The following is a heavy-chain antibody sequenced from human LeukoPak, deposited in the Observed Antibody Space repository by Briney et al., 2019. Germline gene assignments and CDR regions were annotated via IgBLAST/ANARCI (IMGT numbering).Heavy chain of an antibody. D-gene: IGHD1-26*01. J-gene: IGHJ4*02. CDR1: GYTFTGYY. CDR2: INPNSGGT. CDR3: AREGTDGSYYGFDY. Sequence: ASVKVSCKASGYTFTGYYMHWVRQAPGQGLEWMGWINPNSGGTNYAQKFQGRVTMTRDTSISTAYMELSRLRSDDTAVYYCAREGTDGSYYGFDYWGQGTLVTVPS. V-gene: IGHV1-2*02.